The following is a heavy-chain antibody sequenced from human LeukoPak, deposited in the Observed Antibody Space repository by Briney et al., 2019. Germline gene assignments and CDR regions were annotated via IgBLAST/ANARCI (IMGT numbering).Heavy chain of an antibody. CDR1: GYTFTSYA. Sequence: ALVKVSCKASGYTFTSYAMHWVRQAPGQRLEWMGWINAGNGNTKYSQKFQGRVTITRDTSASTAYMELSSLRSEDTAVYYCARDNYDILTADDAFDIWGQGAMVTVSS. D-gene: IGHD3-9*01. CDR3: ARDNYDILTADDAFDI. CDR2: INAGNGNT. J-gene: IGHJ3*02. V-gene: IGHV1-3*01.